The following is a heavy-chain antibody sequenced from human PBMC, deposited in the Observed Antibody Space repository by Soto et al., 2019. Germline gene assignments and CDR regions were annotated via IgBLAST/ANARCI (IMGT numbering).Heavy chain of an antibody. D-gene: IGHD3-22*01. Sequence: GGSLRLSCAASGFTFSSYAMSWVRQAPGKGLEWVASINIHSEYIYYADSVKGRFTISRDNAQNSLYLQMNRLRAEDTAVYFCARPLLYYDDNSGYSLWGQGTLVPVSP. V-gene: IGHV3-21*01. CDR1: GFTFSSYA. CDR3: ARPLLYYDDNSGYSL. CDR2: INIHSEYI. J-gene: IGHJ1*01.